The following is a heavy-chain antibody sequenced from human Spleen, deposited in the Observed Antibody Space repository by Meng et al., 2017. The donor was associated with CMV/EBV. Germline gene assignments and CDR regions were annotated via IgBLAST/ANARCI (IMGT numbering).Heavy chain of an antibody. J-gene: IGHJ5*02. Sequence: NAWMSWVRQDPGKGLEWVGRIKSKTDGGTTDYAAPVKGRFTISRDDSKNTLYLQMNSLKTEDTAVYYCTTDSGVVVVAATHRCWFDPWGQGTLVTVSS. CDR1: NAW. V-gene: IGHV3-15*01. CDR3: TTDSGVVVVAATHRCWFDP. D-gene: IGHD2-15*01. CDR2: IKSKTDGGTT.